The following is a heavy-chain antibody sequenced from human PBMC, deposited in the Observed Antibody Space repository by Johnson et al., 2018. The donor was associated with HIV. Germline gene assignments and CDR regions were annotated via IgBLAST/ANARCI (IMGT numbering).Heavy chain of an antibody. V-gene: IGHV3-66*02. CDR2: IYSGGST. CDR3: VRGSLTDDSFAD. D-gene: IGHD2-8*01. CDR1: GFTVSSNY. Sequence: EVQLVESGGGVVQPGGSLRLSCAASGFTVSSNYMSWVRQAPGKGLDWVSVIYSGGSTYYADSVKGRFTISRDNSKNTLSLQMNSLTTEDTAIYYCVRGSLTDDSFADWGQGTMVLVSS. J-gene: IGHJ3*01.